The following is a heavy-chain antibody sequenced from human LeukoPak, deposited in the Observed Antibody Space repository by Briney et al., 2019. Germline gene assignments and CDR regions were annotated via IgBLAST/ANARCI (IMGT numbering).Heavy chain of an antibody. CDR1: GFTFSSYW. V-gene: IGHV3-66*01. CDR2: IYSGGST. Sequence: GGSLRLSCAASGFTFSSYWMSWVRQAPGKGLEWVSVIYSGGSTYYADSVQGRFTISRDNSKNTLYLQMNSLRAEDTAVYYCAAVAGYYYYMDVWGKGATVTISS. J-gene: IGHJ6*03. D-gene: IGHD4-23*01. CDR3: AAVAGYYYYMDV.